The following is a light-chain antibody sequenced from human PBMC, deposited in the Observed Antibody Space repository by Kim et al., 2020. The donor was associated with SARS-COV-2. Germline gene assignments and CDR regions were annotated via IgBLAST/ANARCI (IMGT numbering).Light chain of an antibody. V-gene: IGKV1-33*01. Sequence: PMTQSPSSLSASVGDRVTITCQASQDISNYLNWYQQKPGKAPKLLIYDASNLETGVPSRFSGSGSGTDFTFTISSLQPEDIATYYCQQYDNLPITFGQGTRLEIK. CDR2: DAS. CDR3: QQYDNLPIT. CDR1: QDISNY. J-gene: IGKJ5*01.